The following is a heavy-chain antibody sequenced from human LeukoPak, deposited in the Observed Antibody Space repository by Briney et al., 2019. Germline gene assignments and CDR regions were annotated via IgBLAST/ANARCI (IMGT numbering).Heavy chain of an antibody. V-gene: IGHV4-34*01. Sequence: AETLSLTCAVYGGSFIGYDWTWIRQPPGKGLEWIGEINHSGATNYNPSLKSRVTMSVDTSKNQFSLKLSSVTAADTAVYYCARVWFGEFGGVDPWGQGTLVTVSS. J-gene: IGHJ5*02. CDR1: GGSFIGYD. D-gene: IGHD3-10*01. CDR3: ARVWFGEFGGVDP. CDR2: INHSGAT.